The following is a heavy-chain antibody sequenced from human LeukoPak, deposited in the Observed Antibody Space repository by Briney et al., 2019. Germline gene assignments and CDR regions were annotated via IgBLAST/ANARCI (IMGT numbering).Heavy chain of an antibody. V-gene: IGHV3-7*01. J-gene: IGHJ4*02. CDR3: ASGKQLAHFDY. D-gene: IGHD6-6*01. CDR2: IKQDGTEK. Sequence: GGSLRLSCAASGFTFTTYWMSWVRQAPGKGLEWVANIKQDGTEKYYVDSVKGRFTISRDNAKNSLYLQMNSLRVEDTAVYYCASGKQLAHFDYWGQGTLVTVSS. CDR1: GFTFTTYW.